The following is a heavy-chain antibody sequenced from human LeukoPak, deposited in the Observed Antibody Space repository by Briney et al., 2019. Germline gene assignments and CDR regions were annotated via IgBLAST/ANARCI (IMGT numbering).Heavy chain of an antibody. V-gene: IGHV1-69*04. D-gene: IGHD5-18*01. CDR3: ARGLRERGYSDY. CDR2: IIPILGIA. CDR1: GGTFSSYA. Sequence: ASVKVSCKASGGTFSSYAISWVRQAPGQGLEWMGRIIPILGIANYAQKFQGRVTITADKSTSTAYMELSSLRSEDTAVYYCARGLRERGYSDYWGQGTLVTVSS. J-gene: IGHJ4*02.